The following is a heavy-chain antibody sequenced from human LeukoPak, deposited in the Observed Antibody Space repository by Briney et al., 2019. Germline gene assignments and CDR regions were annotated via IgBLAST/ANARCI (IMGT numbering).Heavy chain of an antibody. J-gene: IGHJ4*02. CDR2: INSDGSST. CDR3: ARDQGQSYDSSGYHF. CDR1: GFIVDDYA. D-gene: IGHD3-22*01. Sequence: GGSLRLSCAASGFIVDDYAMYWVRQAPGKGLVWVSRINSDGSSTSYADSVKGRFTISRDNAKNTLYLQMNSLRAEDTAVYYCARDQGQSYDSSGYHFWGQGTLVTVSS. V-gene: IGHV3-74*01.